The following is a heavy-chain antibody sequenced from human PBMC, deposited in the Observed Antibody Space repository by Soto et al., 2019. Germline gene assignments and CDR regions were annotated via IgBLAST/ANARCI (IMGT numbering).Heavy chain of an antibody. Sequence: SETLSLTCTVSGGSISSSSYYWGWIRQPPGKGLEWIGSIYYSGSTYYNPSLKSRVTISVDTSKNLFSLKLSSVTAADTAVYYCARVASTAGPTGYYYDSSGYVDYWGQGTLVTVSS. D-gene: IGHD3-22*01. CDR2: IYYSGST. CDR3: ARVASTAGPTGYYYDSSGYVDY. J-gene: IGHJ4*02. V-gene: IGHV4-39*07. CDR1: GGSISSSSYY.